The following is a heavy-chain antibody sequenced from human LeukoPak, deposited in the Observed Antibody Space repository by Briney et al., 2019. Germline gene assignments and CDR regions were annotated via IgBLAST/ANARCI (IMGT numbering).Heavy chain of an antibody. CDR3: VRRTSNPVGAIDY. V-gene: IGHV4-39*01. CDR1: GGSISISNYY. D-gene: IGHD1-26*01. CDR2: ISYSGT. Sequence: SETLSLTCTVSGGSISISNYYWGWIRQPPGRGLEWIGSISYSGTYHNPSLKSRLTISVDTSKNHFSLNLRSVTAADAAVYYCVRRTSNPVGAIDYWGRGTLVTVSS. J-gene: IGHJ4*02.